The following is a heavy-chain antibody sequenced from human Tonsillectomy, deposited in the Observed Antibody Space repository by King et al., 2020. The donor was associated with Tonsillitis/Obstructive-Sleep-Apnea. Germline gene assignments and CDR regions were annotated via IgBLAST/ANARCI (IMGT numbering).Heavy chain of an antibody. Sequence: VQLVESGGGLVKPGGSLTLSCAASEFTVANAWMTWVRQAPGKGLEWVGRIKSKIDGGTTDYAAPVEGRFAISRDDSKNTLYLQMNSLKTEDTAVYYCATEYHLEGRPVRDAFDMWGQGTMVTVSS. CDR3: ATEYHLEGRPVRDAFDM. CDR2: IKSKIDGGTT. CDR1: EFTVANAW. V-gene: IGHV3-15*01. D-gene: IGHD1-1*01. J-gene: IGHJ3*02.